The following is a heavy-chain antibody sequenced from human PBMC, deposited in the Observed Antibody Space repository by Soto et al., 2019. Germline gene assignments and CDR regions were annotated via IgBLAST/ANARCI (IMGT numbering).Heavy chain of an antibody. J-gene: IGHJ6*02. V-gene: IGHV1-69*08. CDR3: ARDSGGDHKRFYYYGMDV. CDR2: IIPILGVA. CDR1: GGTFSSYT. Sequence: QVQLVQSGAEVKKPGSSVKVSCKASGGTFSSYTISWVRQAPGQGLEWMGRIIPILGVANYAQKFQGRVTISADKSTTTAYMELSSLNSEDTAVYYWARDSGGDHKRFYYYGMDVWGQGTTVTVS. D-gene: IGHD4-17*01.